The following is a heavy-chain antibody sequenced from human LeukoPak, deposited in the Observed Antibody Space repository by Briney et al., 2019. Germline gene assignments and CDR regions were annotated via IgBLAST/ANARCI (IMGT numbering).Heavy chain of an antibody. J-gene: IGHJ4*02. CDR1: GGTFSSYA. CDR3: ARNSGYGPYFDY. CDR2: IIPILGIA. D-gene: IGHD5-12*01. Sequence: ASVKVSCKASGGTFSSYAISWVRQAPGQGLEWMGRIIPILGIANYAQKFQGRVTITADKSTSTAYMELSSLRSEDTAVYYCARNSGYGPYFDYWGQGTLVTVSS. V-gene: IGHV1-69*04.